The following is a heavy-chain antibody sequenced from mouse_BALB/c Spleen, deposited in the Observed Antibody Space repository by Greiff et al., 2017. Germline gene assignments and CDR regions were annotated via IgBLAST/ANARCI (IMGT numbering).Heavy chain of an antibody. V-gene: IGHV14-3*02. CDR1: GFNIKDTY. CDR3: ARSVYGIYYAMDY. Sequence: VQLKESGAELVKPGASVKLSCTASGFNIKDTYMHWVKQRPEQGLEWIGRIDPANGNTKYDPKFQGKATITADTSSNTAYLQLSSLTSEDTAVYYCARSVYGIYYAMDYGGQGTSVTVSS. J-gene: IGHJ4*01. D-gene: IGHD1-1*01. CDR2: IDPANGNT.